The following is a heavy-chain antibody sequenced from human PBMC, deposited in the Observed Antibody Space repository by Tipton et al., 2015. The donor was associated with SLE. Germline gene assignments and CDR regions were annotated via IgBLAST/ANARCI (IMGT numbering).Heavy chain of an antibody. CDR2: IYYSGST. J-gene: IGHJ4*02. CDR3: ARGGGKRPY. V-gene: IGHV4-39*07. D-gene: IGHD4-23*01. CDR1: GGSISSSRYY. Sequence: TLSLTCTVSGGSISSSRYYWGWIRQPPGKGLEWIGSIYYSGSTYYNPSLKSRVTISVDTSKNQFSLKLSSVTAADTAVYYCARGGGKRPYWGQGTLVTVSS.